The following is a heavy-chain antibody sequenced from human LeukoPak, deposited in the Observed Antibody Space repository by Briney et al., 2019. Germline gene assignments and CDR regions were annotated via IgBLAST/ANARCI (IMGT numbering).Heavy chain of an antibody. Sequence: ASVKVSCKVSGYTLTELSMHWVRQAPGKGLEWMGGFDLEDGETIYAQRFQDRVTMTEDTSTDTAYMELSSLRSEDTAVYYCATVKGQLVQYNYYGMDVWGQGTTVTVSS. CDR2: FDLEDGET. CDR3: ATVKGQLVQYNYYGMDV. V-gene: IGHV1-24*01. J-gene: IGHJ6*02. D-gene: IGHD6-6*01. CDR1: GYTLTELS.